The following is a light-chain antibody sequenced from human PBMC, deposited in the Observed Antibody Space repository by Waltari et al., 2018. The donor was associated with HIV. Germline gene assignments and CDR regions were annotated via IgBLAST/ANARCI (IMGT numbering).Light chain of an antibody. J-gene: IGKJ1*01. CDR2: GTS. V-gene: IGKV3-15*01. CDR3: QQYNSWPT. CDR1: QSVRTN. Sequence: ETVMTQSPATLSVSPGERATLPWWASQSVRTNLAWYQQKAGQAPRLPLYGTSARATGIPARFSGSGSGTEFTLTISSLQSEDFAVYYCQQYNSWPTFGQGTKVEIK.